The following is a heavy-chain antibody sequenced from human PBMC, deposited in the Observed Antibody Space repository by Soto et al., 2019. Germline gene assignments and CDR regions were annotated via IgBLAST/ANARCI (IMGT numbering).Heavy chain of an antibody. CDR3: ARSSWPYYYDSSGYYFDY. J-gene: IGHJ4*02. CDR1: GFTFSDYY. CDR2: ISSSGSTI. Sequence: GGSLRLSCAASGFTFSDYYMSWIRQAPGKGLEWVSYISSSGSTIYYADSVKGRFTISRDNAKNSLYLQMNSLRAEDTDVYYCARSSWPYYYDSSGYYFDYWGQGTLVTVSS. D-gene: IGHD3-22*01. V-gene: IGHV3-11*01.